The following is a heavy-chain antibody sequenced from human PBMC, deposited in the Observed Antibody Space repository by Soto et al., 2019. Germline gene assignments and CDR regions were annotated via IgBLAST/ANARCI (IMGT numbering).Heavy chain of an antibody. V-gene: IGHV3-23*05. Sequence: EVQLLESGGDLVQPGGSLKLSCAASGFPFRNFAMAWVRQAPGKGLEWISIISNSGSSTYHGDSVKGRFTTSRDNSKGTLSLHMRGVRIDDTAVYFCARADLLWDSFDLWGQGTLVTVSS. CDR2: ISNSGSST. J-gene: IGHJ4*02. D-gene: IGHD2-2*01. CDR3: ARADLLWDSFDL. CDR1: GFPFRNFA.